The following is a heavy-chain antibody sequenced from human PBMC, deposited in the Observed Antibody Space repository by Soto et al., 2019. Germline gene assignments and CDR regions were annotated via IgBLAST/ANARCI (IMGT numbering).Heavy chain of an antibody. J-gene: IGHJ4*02. CDR1: GFTFSSYA. V-gene: IGHV3-48*02. Sequence: VQLVEAGEGLVQPGGSLRLCCAASGFTFSSYAMNWVRQAPGKGLEWVSYISSGSSTIYYADSMKRRFTISRDNAKNSLYLQMNSLRDEDTALYYCAADFYYFDYLGQGTLVAVYS. CDR2: ISSGSSTI. CDR3: AADFYYFDY.